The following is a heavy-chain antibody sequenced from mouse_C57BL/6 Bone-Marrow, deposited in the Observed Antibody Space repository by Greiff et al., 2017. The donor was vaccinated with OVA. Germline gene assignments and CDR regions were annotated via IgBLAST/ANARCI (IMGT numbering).Heavy chain of an antibody. CDR3: AREGTLFAY. CDR1: GYSFTGYY. Sequence: VHVKQSGPELVKPGASVKISCKASGYSFTGYYMNWVKQSPEKSLEWIGEINPSTGGTTYNQKFKAKATLTVDKSSSTAYMQLKSLTSEDSAVYYCAREGTLFAYWGQGTLVTVSA. V-gene: IGHV1-42*01. CDR2: INPSTGGT. J-gene: IGHJ3*01. D-gene: IGHD3-3*01.